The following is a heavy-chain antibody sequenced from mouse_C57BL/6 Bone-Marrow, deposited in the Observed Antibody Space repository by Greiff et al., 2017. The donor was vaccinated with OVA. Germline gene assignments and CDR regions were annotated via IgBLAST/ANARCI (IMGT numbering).Heavy chain of an antibody. CDR2: IYYSGTI. V-gene: IGHV3-5*01. CDR1: GISITTGNYR. Sequence: EVKLQESGPGLVKPSQTVFLTCTVTGISITTGNYRWSWLRQFPGNKLEWIGYIYYSGTITYNPSPTRRNTIPSDTPTNQFFLEMNSLIAEDTATYYCERDPLYSNDWYFDGWGTGTTVTDSS. J-gene: IGHJ1*03. D-gene: IGHD2-5*01. CDR3: ERDPLYSNDWYFDG.